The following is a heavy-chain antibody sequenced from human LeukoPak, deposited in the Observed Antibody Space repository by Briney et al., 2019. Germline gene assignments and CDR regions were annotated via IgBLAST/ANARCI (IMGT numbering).Heavy chain of an antibody. CDR3: ATLPLWFGELTPFDY. Sequence: ASVKVSCKASGYTFTGYYMHWVRQAPGQGLEWMGWINPNSGGTNYAQKFQGRVTMTRDTSISTAYMELSRLRSDDTAVYYCATLPLWFGELTPFDYWGQGTLVTLSS. D-gene: IGHD3-10*01. V-gene: IGHV1-2*02. J-gene: IGHJ4*02. CDR1: GYTFTGYY. CDR2: INPNSGGT.